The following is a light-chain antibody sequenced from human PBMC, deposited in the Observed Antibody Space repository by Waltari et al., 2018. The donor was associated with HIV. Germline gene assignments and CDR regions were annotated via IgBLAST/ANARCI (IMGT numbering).Light chain of an antibody. Sequence: DIEMTQSTSTLSASVGDSVTITCRASQTIRSWLAWYQQKPGKAPKLLIYDASTLQRGVPSRFSGSGSGTDFSLIISSLQPDDFATYYCQQYQTDSETFGQGTRLEMK. V-gene: IGKV1-5*03. CDR2: DAS. J-gene: IGKJ2*01. CDR3: QQYQTDSET. CDR1: QTIRSW.